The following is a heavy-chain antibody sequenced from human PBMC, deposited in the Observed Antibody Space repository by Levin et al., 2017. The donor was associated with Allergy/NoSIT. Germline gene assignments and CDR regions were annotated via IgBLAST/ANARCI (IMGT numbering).Heavy chain of an antibody. CDR3: AGRRRVMITFGGVIVIPLPNWFDP. CDR2: INHSGST. D-gene: IGHD3-16*02. J-gene: IGHJ5*02. V-gene: IGHV4-34*01. Sequence: SETLSLTCAVYGGSFSGYYWSWIRQPPGKGLEWIGEINHSGSTNYNPSLKSRVTISVDTSKNQFSLKLSSVTAADTAVYYCAGRRRVMITFGGVIVIPLPNWFDPWGQGTLVTVSS. CDR1: GGSFSGYY.